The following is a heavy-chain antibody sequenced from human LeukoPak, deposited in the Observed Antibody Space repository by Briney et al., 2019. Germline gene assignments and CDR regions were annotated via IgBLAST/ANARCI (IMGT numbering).Heavy chain of an antibody. CDR2: INPNSGGT. J-gene: IGHJ3*02. V-gene: IGHV1-2*02. Sequence: GASVKVSCKASRYTFTGYYMHWVRQAPGQGLEWMGWINPNSGGTNYAQKFQGGVTMTRDTSISTAYMELSRLRSDDTAVYYCARGGIAAVGNFAFEIWGQGTMVTVSS. CDR1: RYTFTGYY. D-gene: IGHD6-13*01. CDR3: ARGGIAAVGNFAFEI.